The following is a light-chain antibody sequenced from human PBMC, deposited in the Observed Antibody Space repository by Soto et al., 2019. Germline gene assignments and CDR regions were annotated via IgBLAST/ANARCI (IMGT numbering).Light chain of an antibody. CDR2: DVS. CDR1: SSDVGDYNH. Sequence: QSALTQPASVSGSPGQWITISCTGISSDVGDYNHVSWYQQHPGKAPKLMIYDVSHRPSGVSNRFSGSKSGNTASLTISGLQAEDEADYYCSSYTTSSTLFGGGTKLTVL. CDR3: SSYTTSSTL. V-gene: IGLV2-14*01. J-gene: IGLJ2*01.